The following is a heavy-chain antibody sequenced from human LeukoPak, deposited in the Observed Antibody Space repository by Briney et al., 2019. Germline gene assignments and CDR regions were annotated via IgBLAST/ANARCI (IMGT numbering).Heavy chain of an antibody. Sequence: PSETLSLTCTVSSGSISSYYWRWIRQPPGKGLEWIGYVYHSGSTNYNPSLKSRVTISVDTSKNQFSQKLSSVTAADTAVYYCARHEKLGQFDYWGQGTLVTVSS. CDR3: ARHEKLGQFDY. V-gene: IGHV4-59*08. CDR2: VYHSGST. CDR1: SGSISSYY. D-gene: IGHD3-10*01. J-gene: IGHJ4*02.